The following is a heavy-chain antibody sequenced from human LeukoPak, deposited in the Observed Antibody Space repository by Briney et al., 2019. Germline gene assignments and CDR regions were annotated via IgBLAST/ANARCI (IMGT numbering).Heavy chain of an antibody. CDR2: INHSGST. D-gene: IGHD3-3*02. J-gene: IGHJ6*02. Sequence: KPSETLSLTCAVYGGSFSGYYWSWIRQPPGKGLEWIGEINHSGSTNYNPSLKSRVTISVDTSKNQFSLKLSSVTAADTAVYYCARAHYWSGYRYYYYYGMDVWGQGTTVTVSS. V-gene: IGHV4-34*01. CDR1: GGSFSGYY. CDR3: ARAHYWSGYRYYYYYGMDV.